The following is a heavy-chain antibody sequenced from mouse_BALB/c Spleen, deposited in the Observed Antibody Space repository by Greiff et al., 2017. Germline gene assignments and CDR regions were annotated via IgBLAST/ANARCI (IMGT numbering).Heavy chain of an antibody. D-gene: IGHD2-4*01. CDR3: ARRYDYLSYWYFDV. J-gene: IGHJ1*01. CDR1: GFAFSSYD. V-gene: IGHV5-12-1*01. Sequence: EVMLVESGGGLVKPGGSLKLSCAASGFAFSSYDMSWVRQTPEKRLEWVAYISSGGGSTYYPDTVKGRFTISRDNAKNTLYLQMSSLKSEDTAMYYCARRYDYLSYWYFDVWGAGTTVTVSS. CDR2: ISSGGGST.